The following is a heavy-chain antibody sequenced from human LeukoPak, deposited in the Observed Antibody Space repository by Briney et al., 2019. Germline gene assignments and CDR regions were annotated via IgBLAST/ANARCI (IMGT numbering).Heavy chain of an antibody. J-gene: IGHJ3*02. CDR2: IIPIFGTA. CDR3: ARDSDPTYCYGTSDAFDI. D-gene: IGHD5-18*01. V-gene: IGHV1-69*13. Sequence: SVKVSCKASGGTFSSYAISWVRQAPRQGLEWMGGIIPIFGTANYAQKFQGRVTITADESTSTAYMELSSLRSEDTAVYYCARDSDPTYCYGTSDAFDIWGQGTTVTVSS. CDR1: GGTFSSYA.